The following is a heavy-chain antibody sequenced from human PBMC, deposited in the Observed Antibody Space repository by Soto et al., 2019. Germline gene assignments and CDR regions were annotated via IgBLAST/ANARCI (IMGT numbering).Heavy chain of an antibody. J-gene: IGHJ1*01. CDR1: GGTFSSYA. Sequence: GASVKVSCKASGGTFSSYAISWVRQAPGQGLEWMGGIIPIFGTANYAQKFQGRVTITADESTSTAYMELSSLRSEDTAVYYCARPPKNMGAEYFQHWGQGTLVTVSS. CDR2: IIPIFGTA. CDR3: ARPPKNMGAEYFQH. V-gene: IGHV1-69*13.